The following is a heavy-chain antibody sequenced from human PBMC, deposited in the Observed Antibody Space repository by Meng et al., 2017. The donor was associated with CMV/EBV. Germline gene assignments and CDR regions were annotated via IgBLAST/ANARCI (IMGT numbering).Heavy chain of an antibody. Sequence: GESLKISCAASGFTFSSYEMNWVRQAPGKGLEWVSYISSSGSTIYYADSVKGRFTISRDNAKNSLYLQMNSLRAEDTAVYYCARVGVGGNPGYYYYYYGMDVWGQGPTVTVSS. CDR3: ARVGVGGNPGYYYYYYGMDV. J-gene: IGHJ6*02. V-gene: IGHV3-48*03. CDR1: GFTFSSYE. CDR2: ISSSGSTI. D-gene: IGHD4-23*01.